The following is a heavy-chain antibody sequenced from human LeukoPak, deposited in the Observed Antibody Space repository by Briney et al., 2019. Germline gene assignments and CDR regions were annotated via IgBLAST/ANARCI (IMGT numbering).Heavy chain of an antibody. V-gene: IGHV3-21*01. CDR2: ISSSSSYI. Sequence: GGSLRLSCAASGFTFSSYSMNWVRQAPGKGLEWVSSISSSSSYIYSADSGKGRFTTSRDNAKNSLYLQMNSLRAEDTAVYYCARWPYSSSYYFDYWGQGTLVTVSS. CDR3: ARWPYSSSYYFDY. J-gene: IGHJ4*02. D-gene: IGHD6-6*01. CDR1: GFTFSSYS.